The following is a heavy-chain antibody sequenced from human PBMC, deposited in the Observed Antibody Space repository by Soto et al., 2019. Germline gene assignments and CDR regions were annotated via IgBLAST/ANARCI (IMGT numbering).Heavy chain of an antibody. CDR3: SRVPWGGVRYYFDY. J-gene: IGHJ4*02. CDR2: ISYDGSNK. V-gene: IGHV3-30-3*01. CDR1: GFTFSSYA. D-gene: IGHD3-16*01. Sequence: PGGSLRLSCAASGFTFSSYAIHWVRQAPGKGLEWVAVISYDGSNKYYADSVKGRFTISRDNSKNTVYLQMSSLRAEDTAVYYCSRVPWGGVRYYFDYWGQGT.